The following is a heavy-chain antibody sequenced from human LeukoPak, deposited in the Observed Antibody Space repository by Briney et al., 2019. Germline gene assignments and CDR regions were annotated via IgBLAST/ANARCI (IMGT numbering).Heavy chain of an antibody. CDR2: ISAYNGNT. J-gene: IGHJ3*02. CDR1: GYTFTIYG. Sequence: ASVKLSCKASGYTFTIYGISWVWHAPGPGHEWMGWISAYNGNTNYAQQLQGRLTMTTDTSTSTAYSGLLSLRSDDTALYYCARCSGGYQLHNAFDMWGQGTMLSVSS. V-gene: IGHV1-18*01. D-gene: IGHD2-2*01. CDR3: ARCSGGYQLHNAFDM.